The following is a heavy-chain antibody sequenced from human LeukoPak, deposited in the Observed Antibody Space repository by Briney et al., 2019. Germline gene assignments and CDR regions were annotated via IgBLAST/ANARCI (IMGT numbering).Heavy chain of an antibody. Sequence: SETLSLTCTVSGGSISSGSCYWSWIRQPAGKGLEWIGRIYTSGSTNYNPSLKSRVTISVDTSKNQFSLKLSSVTAADTAVYYCARVFVRSGIHYYYYYYMDVWGKGTTVTVSS. V-gene: IGHV4-61*02. CDR1: GGSISSGSCY. D-gene: IGHD3-10*01. CDR3: ARVFVRSGIHYYYYYYMDV. CDR2: IYTSGST. J-gene: IGHJ6*03.